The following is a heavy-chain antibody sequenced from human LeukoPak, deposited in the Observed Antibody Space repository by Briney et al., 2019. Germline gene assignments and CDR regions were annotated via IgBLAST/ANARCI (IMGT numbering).Heavy chain of an antibody. Sequence: GGPLRLSCAASGFTFSSYSMNWVRQAPGKGLEWVSSISSSSSYIYYADSVKGRFTISRDNAKNSLYLQMYSLRAEDTAVYYCARDVGPKLRYLDYWGQGTLVTVSS. CDR2: ISSSSSYI. CDR3: ARDVGPKLRYLDY. J-gene: IGHJ4*02. D-gene: IGHD3-9*01. V-gene: IGHV3-21*01. CDR1: GFTFSSYS.